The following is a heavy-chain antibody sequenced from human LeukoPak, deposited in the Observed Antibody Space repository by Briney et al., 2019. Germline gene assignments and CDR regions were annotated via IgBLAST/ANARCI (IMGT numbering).Heavy chain of an antibody. D-gene: IGHD4-17*01. V-gene: IGHV1-69*13. CDR2: TIPIFGTA. CDR3: AREGGNDYGDYYFDY. CDR1: GGTFSSYA. J-gene: IGHJ4*02. Sequence: GASVKVSCKASGGTFSSYAISWVRQAPGQGLEWMGGTIPIFGTANYAQKFQGRVTITADESTSTAYMELSSLRSEDTAVYYCAREGGNDYGDYYFDYWGQGTLVTVSS.